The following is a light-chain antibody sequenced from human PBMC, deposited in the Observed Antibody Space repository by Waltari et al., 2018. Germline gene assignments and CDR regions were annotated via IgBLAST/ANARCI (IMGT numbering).Light chain of an antibody. V-gene: IGLV1-44*01. CDR3: AAWDDSLNGWV. CDR1: SSNLRSNT. CDR2: SNK. J-gene: IGLJ3*02. Sequence: QSVLTQPPSASGTPGQRVTISCSGSSSNLRSNTVNLYQQLPGTAPKLLIYSNKQRPSGVPDRFSGSKSGTSASLAISGLQSEDEADYYCAAWDDSLNGWVFGGGTKLTVL.